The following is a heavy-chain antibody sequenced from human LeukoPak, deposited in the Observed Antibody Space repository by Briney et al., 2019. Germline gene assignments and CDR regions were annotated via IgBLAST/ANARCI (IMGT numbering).Heavy chain of an antibody. CDR2: IKQDGSEK. Sequence: GGSLRLSCTASGFTFSSYWMSWVRQAPGQGLEWVANIKQDGSEKDYVDSVKGRFTISRDNAQNSLYLQMNSLRAEDTAVYYCARYCGGDCYGMDVWGQGTTVTVSS. J-gene: IGHJ6*02. D-gene: IGHD2-21*01. CDR1: GFTFSSYW. CDR3: ARYCGGDCYGMDV. V-gene: IGHV3-7*01.